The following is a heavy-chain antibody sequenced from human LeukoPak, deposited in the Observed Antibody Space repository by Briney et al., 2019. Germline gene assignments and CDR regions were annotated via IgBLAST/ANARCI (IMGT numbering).Heavy chain of an antibody. D-gene: IGHD3-16*01. CDR3: ARNQQLGGHSYYYYGMDV. J-gene: IGHJ6*02. CDR1: GFTFSSSA. V-gene: IGHV3-23*01. CDR2: ISNNGGYT. Sequence: GGSLRLSCVASGFTFSSSAMSWVRQAPGKGLEWVSAISNNGGYTYYADSVQGRFTISRDNSKNTLYLQMNSLRADDTAIYYCARNQQLGGHSYYYYGMDVWGQGTTVTVSS.